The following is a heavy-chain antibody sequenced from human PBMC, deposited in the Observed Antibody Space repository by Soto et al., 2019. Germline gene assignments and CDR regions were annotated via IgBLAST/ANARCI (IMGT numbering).Heavy chain of an antibody. Sequence: QVQLQESGPGLVKPSETLSLTCTVSGGSISSYYWSWIRQPPGKGLEWIGYIYYSGSTNYNPSLTSRVTISVDTSKNQCYLKLSSVTAADTAVYYCARRPSYYYYGMDVWGQGTTVTVSS. V-gene: IGHV4-59*01. J-gene: IGHJ6*02. CDR2: IYYSGST. CDR1: GGSISSYY. CDR3: ARRPSYYYYGMDV.